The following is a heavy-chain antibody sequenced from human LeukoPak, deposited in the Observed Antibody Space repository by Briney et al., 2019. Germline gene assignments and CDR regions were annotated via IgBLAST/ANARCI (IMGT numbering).Heavy chain of an antibody. CDR3: ARGLRLQYYDILTGHLDY. CDR1: GGSISSYY. J-gene: IGHJ4*02. V-gene: IGHV4-59*01. Sequence: SETLSLTCTVSGGSISSYYWSWIRQPPGKGLEWIGYIYYSGSTNYNPSLKSRVTISVDTSKNQFSLKLSSVTAADTAVYYCARGLRLQYYDILTGHLDYWGQGTLVTVSS. CDR2: IYYSGST. D-gene: IGHD3-9*01.